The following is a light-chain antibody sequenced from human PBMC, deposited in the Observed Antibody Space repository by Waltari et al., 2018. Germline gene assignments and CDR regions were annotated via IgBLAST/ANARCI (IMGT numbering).Light chain of an antibody. CDR2: DVS. J-gene: IGLJ2*01. Sequence: QSALTQPASVSGSPGQSITLSCTGTDSDIGAYYYVSWYQQHPGKAPKLLLYDVSDRPSGISDHFSGSKSGNTASLTISGLQAEDAADYYCSSYTRSTTVIFGGGTKLTVL. CDR1: DSDIGAYYY. V-gene: IGLV2-14*03. CDR3: SSYTRSTTVI.